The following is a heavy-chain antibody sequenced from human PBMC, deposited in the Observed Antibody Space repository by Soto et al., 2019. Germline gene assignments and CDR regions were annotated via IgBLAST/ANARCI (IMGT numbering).Heavy chain of an antibody. CDR1: GFIFSNYY. Sequence: QVRLVESGGDLVKPGGSLRISCTASGFIFSNYYMSWIRQAPGKGLEWVSSISSRDLSIYYADSVKGRFTIFRDNAKNSLFLHMSDLRAADTAVYNCARVSATGWHVNGRDYFDHWGLGTLVTVSS. CDR2: ISSRDLSI. CDR3: ARVSATGWHVNGRDYFDH. J-gene: IGHJ4*02. V-gene: IGHV3-11*01. D-gene: IGHD6-19*01.